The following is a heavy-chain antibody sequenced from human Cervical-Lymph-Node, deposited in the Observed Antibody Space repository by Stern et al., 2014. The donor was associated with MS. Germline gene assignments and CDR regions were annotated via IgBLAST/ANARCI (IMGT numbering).Heavy chain of an antibody. CDR3: ARIRGRFGYDAFDI. V-gene: IGHV5-51*01. CDR1: GYNFNSYW. Sequence: EVQLVESGADVKKPGDSLKISCKGSGYNFNSYWIAWVRQMPGKGLEWMGIIYPGDSDTIHSPSFKGQVTISADKSISTAYLQWSSLKASDTAMYYCARIRGRFGYDAFDIWGQGTMVTVSS. D-gene: IGHD3-16*01. J-gene: IGHJ3*02. CDR2: IYPGDSDT.